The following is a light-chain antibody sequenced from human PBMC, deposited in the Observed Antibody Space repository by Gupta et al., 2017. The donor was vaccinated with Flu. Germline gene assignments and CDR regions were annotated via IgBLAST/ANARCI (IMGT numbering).Light chain of an antibody. CDR2: AAS. CDR3: QQYYSYPIT. V-gene: IGKV1-8*01. J-gene: IGKJ5*01. Sequence: PSSLSASTGDRVTITCRASQGISSYLAWYQQKPGKAPKLLIYAASTLQSGVPSRFSGSGSGTDFTLTISCLQSEDFATYYCQQYYSYPITFGQGTRLEIK. CDR1: QGISSY.